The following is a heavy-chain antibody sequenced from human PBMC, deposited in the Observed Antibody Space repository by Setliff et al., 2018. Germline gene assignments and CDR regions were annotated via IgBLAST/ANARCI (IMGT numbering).Heavy chain of an antibody. Sequence: GASVKVSCKASANPFIAYYIHWVRQAPGQGLEWMGCINPDSAGTNYAQKFQGRVTMAWDAAITTAYLDLSRLTSDDTASYYCAGVDVLTASPFWGLGTRVTVSS. V-gene: IGHV1-2*02. D-gene: IGHD3-9*01. CDR2: INPDSAGT. CDR1: ANPFIAYY. J-gene: IGHJ4*02. CDR3: AGVDVLTASPF.